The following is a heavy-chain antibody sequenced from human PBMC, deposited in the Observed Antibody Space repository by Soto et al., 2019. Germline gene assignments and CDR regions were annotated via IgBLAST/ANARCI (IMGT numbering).Heavy chain of an antibody. Sequence: PSQTLSLTCVISGDSVSANSAAWNWIRQSPSRGLEWLGRTYYRSKWNYDYAESVKSRMSIIPDTSNNHFSLLLNSVTPEDTGVYYCVRQPLATLAFYGRDVWGKGTTVTVPS. D-gene: IGHD6-6*01. CDR3: VRQPLATLAFYGRDV. V-gene: IGHV6-1*01. J-gene: IGHJ6*04. CDR2: TYYRSKWNY. CDR1: GDSVSANSAA.